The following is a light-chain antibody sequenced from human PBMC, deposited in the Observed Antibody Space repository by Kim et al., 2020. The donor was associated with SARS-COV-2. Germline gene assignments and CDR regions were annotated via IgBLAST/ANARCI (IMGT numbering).Light chain of an antibody. CDR3: QQYSKWPPWK. Sequence: SPGESATLSCRASQRISTSLDWYQQKPSQAPRLLNYGGSTRATGIPARFSGSGSGKEFTLTISSLQSEDFAVYYCQQYSKWPPWKFGQGTKVDIK. CDR1: QRISTS. CDR2: GGS. V-gene: IGKV3-15*01. J-gene: IGKJ1*01.